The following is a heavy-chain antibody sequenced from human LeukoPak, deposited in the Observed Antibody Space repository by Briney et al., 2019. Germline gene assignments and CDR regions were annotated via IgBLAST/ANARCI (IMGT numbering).Heavy chain of an antibody. V-gene: IGHV4-34*01. CDR3: ARHIRSIAAAGRRGAFDI. CDR2: INHSGST. D-gene: IGHD6-13*01. Sequence: GSLRLSCAASGFTFNNAWMSWVRQAPGKGLEWIGEINHSGSTNYNPSLKSRVTISVDTSKNQFSLKLSSVTAADTAVYYCARHIRSIAAAGRRGAFDIWGQGTMVTVSS. J-gene: IGHJ3*02. CDR1: GFTFNNAW.